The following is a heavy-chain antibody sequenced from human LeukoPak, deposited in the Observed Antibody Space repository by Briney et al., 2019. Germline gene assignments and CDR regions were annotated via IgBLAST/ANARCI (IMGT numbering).Heavy chain of an antibody. V-gene: IGHV4-59*01. Sequence: PSETLSLTCTVSGGSISSYYWSWIRQPPGKGLEWIGYIYYSGGTNYNPSLKSRVTISLDTSKNQFSLKLSSVTAADTAVYYCARDGGRDGNHYWGQGTLVTVSS. D-gene: IGHD5-24*01. CDR2: IYYSGGT. CDR3: ARDGGRDGNHY. CDR1: GGSISSYY. J-gene: IGHJ4*02.